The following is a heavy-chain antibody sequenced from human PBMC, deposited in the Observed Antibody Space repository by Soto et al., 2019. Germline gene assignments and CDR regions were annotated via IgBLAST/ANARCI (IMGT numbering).Heavy chain of an antibody. J-gene: IGHJ5*02. V-gene: IGHV1-18*01. CDR1: GYTFTSYG. CDR3: ARHSLNYDFWSGYRLPSVFDP. CDR2: ISAYNGNT. Sequence: ASVKVSCKASGYTFTSYGISWVRQAPGQGLEWMGWISAYNGNTNYAQKLQGRVTMTTDTSTSTAYMELRSLRSDDTAVYYCARHSLNYDFWSGYRLPSVFDPWGQGTLVTVSS. D-gene: IGHD3-3*01.